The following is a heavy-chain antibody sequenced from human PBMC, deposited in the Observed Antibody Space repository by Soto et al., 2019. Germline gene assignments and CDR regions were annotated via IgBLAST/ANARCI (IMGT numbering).Heavy chain of an antibody. J-gene: IGHJ6*02. V-gene: IGHV3-30*18. D-gene: IGHD2-8*01. CDR2: ISYDGSNK. CDR3: AKVVHGPPYYYYGMDV. Sequence: GGSLRLSCAASGFTFSSYGMHWVRQAPGKGLEWVEVISYDGSNKYYADSVKGRFTISRDNSKNTLYLQMNSLRAEDTAVYYCAKVVHGPPYYYYGMDVWGQGTTVTVSS. CDR1: GFTFSSYG.